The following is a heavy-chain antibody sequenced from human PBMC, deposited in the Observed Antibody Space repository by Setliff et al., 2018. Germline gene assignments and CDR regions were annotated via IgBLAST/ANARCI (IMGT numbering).Heavy chain of an antibody. CDR1: GYTFSRNY. J-gene: IGHJ3*02. CDR3: AREYYYDSHAFDI. CDR2: INPNSGGT. D-gene: IGHD3-22*01. Sequence: GASVKVSCKAYGYTFSRNYITWVRQAPGQGLEWMGWINPNSGGTNYAQKFQGWVTMTRDTSISTAYMELSRLRSDDTAVYYCAREYYYDSHAFDIWGQGTMVTVSS. V-gene: IGHV1-2*04.